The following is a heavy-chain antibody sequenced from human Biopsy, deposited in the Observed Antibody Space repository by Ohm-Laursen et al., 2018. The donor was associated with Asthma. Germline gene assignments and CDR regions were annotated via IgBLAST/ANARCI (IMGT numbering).Heavy chain of an antibody. CDR2: IRSKANNQTT. Sequence: SLRLSCAASGLTFSGYPMHWVRQTPGKGLEWVGRIRSKANNQTTAYAAAVEGRFSISRDDSKGTAFLHMNRLKTDETAVYFRTTGVIAAGDTNLDYWGRGILVTVSS. CDR3: TTGVIAAGDTNLDY. D-gene: IGHD3-16*02. J-gene: IGHJ4*02. CDR1: GLTFSGYP. V-gene: IGHV3-73*01.